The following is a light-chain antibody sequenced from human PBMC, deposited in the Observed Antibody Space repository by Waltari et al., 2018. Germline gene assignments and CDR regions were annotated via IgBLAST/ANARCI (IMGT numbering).Light chain of an antibody. CDR2: DDT. V-gene: IGLV3-21*02. J-gene: IGLJ2*01. Sequence: YVVTQPTSVSVAPGQTARITCGGNDISSQSVHWYQQKPGQAPLLIVYDDTDRPSGIPERFSGSNSGNAATLTISSVEAGDEADYYCQVWDINNDQVVFGGGTKVTVL. CDR1: DISSQS. CDR3: QVWDINNDQVV.